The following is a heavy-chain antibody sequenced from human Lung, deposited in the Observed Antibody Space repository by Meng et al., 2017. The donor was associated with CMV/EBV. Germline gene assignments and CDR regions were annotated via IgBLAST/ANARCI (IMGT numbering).Heavy chain of an antibody. J-gene: IGHJ6*02. Sequence: LXCAVSGGSISSSNWWSWVRQPPGKGLEWIGEIYHSGSTNYNPSLKSRVTISVDKSKNQFSLKLSSVTAADTAVYYCARGEGFGEFYYYYGMDVXGQGXTVTVSS. D-gene: IGHD3-10*01. CDR1: GGSISSSNW. CDR3: ARGEGFGEFYYYYGMDV. V-gene: IGHV4-4*02. CDR2: IYHSGST.